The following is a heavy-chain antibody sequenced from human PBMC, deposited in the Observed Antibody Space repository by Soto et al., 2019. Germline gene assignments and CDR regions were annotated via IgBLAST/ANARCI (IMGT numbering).Heavy chain of an antibody. V-gene: IGHV3-73*01. CDR2: IRSRANNFAT. CDR3: ARGQGAAIGDYYYHGMDV. CDR1: GFIFSGSA. D-gene: IGHD2-2*02. Sequence: LRLSCAASGFIFSGSAIHWVRQASGKGLEWVGRIRSRANNFATSSAASVKGRFTFSRDDSKNTAYLQMNTLKPEDTAVYYCARGQGAAIGDYYYHGMDVWGQGATVTVSS. J-gene: IGHJ6*02.